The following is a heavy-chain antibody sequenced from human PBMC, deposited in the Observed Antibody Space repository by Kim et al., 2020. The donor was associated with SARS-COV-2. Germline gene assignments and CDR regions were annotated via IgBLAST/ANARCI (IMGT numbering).Heavy chain of an antibody. CDR3: ARDSSSWPRRLIPDY. CDR1: GFTFSSYS. CDR2: ISSSSSYI. V-gene: IGHV3-21*01. D-gene: IGHD6-13*01. Sequence: GGSLRLSCAASGFTFSSYSMNWVRQAPGKGLEWVSSISSSSSYIYYADSVKGRFTISRDNAKNSLYLQMNSLRAEDTAVYYCARDSSSWPRRLIPDYCGRGTLVAVSS. J-gene: IGHJ4*02.